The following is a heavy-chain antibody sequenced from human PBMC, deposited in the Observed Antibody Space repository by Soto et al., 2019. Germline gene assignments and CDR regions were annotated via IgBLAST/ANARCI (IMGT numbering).Heavy chain of an antibody. D-gene: IGHD3-10*01. CDR1: GGSFSGYY. CDR3: ARARKDYYGSGSFTVDY. Sequence: QVQLQQWGAGLLKPSETLSLTCAVYGGSFSGYYWSWIRQPPGKGLEWIGEINHSGSTNYNPSLKRRVTISVETSKNQFSLKLSSVTAADTAVYYCARARKDYYGSGSFTVDYWGQGTLVTVSS. V-gene: IGHV4-34*01. J-gene: IGHJ4*02. CDR2: INHSGST.